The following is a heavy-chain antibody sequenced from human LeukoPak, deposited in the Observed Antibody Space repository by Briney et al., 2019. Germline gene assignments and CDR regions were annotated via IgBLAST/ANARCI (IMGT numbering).Heavy chain of an antibody. Sequence: ASVKVSCKASGYTFTGYYMHWVRQAPGQGLEWMGWINPNSGGTNYAQKFQGRVTMTSDTSISTAYMELSRLRSDDTAVYYCARVTGVRNLYYDSRRGWFDPWGQGTLVTVSS. D-gene: IGHD3-22*01. J-gene: IGHJ5*02. CDR2: INPNSGGT. V-gene: IGHV1-2*02. CDR1: GYTFTGYY. CDR3: ARVTGVRNLYYDSRRGWFDP.